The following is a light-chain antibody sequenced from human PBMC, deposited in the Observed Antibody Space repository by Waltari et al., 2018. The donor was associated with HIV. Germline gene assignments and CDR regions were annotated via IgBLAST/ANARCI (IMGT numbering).Light chain of an antibody. CDR1: RSVLSISNDRNY. J-gene: IGKJ4*01. V-gene: IGKV4-1*01. CDR2: WAS. CDR3: QQYYTTPLT. Sequence: DIVMTQSPDSLVVSLGERATINCKSSRSVLSISNDRNYLAWYQQKSGRPPRLLIYWASSRESGVPARFSGSGSRTDFTLTINSLQAEDVAVYYCQQYYTTPLTFGGGTKVEIK.